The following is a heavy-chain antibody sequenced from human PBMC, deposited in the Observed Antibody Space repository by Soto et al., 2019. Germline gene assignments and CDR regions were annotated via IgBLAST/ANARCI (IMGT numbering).Heavy chain of an antibody. CDR3: AKSNTAMGGGDWFYP. Sequence: PGGSLRLSCAASGFTFSSYAMHWVRQAPGKGLEWVAVISYDGSNKYYADSVKGRFTISRDNSKNTLYLQMNSLRAEDTAVYYCAKSNTAMGGGDWFYPWGQGTLVTVSS. D-gene: IGHD5-18*01. J-gene: IGHJ5*02. V-gene: IGHV3-30-3*01. CDR1: GFTFSSYA. CDR2: ISYDGSNK.